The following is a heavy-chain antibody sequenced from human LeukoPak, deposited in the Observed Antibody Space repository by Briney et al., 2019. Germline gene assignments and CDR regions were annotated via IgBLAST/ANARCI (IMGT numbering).Heavy chain of an antibody. CDR2: IDSGGFT. D-gene: IGHD6-13*01. CDR1: GFTFSNYA. Sequence: GRSLRLSCAASGFTFSNYAMHWVRQPPGKGLEWVSLIDSGGFTYYADSVKGRFTVSRDNSKNTLYLQMNSLRAEDTAVYYCARPTSSWYPWAFDIWGQGTMVTVSS. CDR3: ARPTSSWYPWAFDI. V-gene: IGHV3-53*01. J-gene: IGHJ3*02.